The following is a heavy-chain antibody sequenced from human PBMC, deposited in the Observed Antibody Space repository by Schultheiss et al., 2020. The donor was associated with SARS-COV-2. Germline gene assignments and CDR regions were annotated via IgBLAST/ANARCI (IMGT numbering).Heavy chain of an antibody. CDR1: GFTVSSNY. Sequence: GGSLRLSCAASGFTVSSNYMSWVRQAPGKGLEWVAVISYDGSNKYYADSVKGRFTISRDNSKNTLYLQMNSLRAEDTAVYYCARVRIWVGFARNAFDIWGQGTMVTVSS. D-gene: IGHD3-10*01. J-gene: IGHJ3*02. CDR2: ISYDGSNK. CDR3: ARVRIWVGFARNAFDI. V-gene: IGHV3-30-3*01.